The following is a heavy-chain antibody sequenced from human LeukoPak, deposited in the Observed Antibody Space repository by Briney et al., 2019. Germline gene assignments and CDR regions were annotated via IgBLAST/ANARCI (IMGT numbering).Heavy chain of an antibody. V-gene: IGHV3-23*01. CDR2: ISVSGGST. J-gene: IGHJ4*02. D-gene: IGHD3-3*01. CDR3: AKSTIFGEYYFDY. Sequence: GGSLRLSCVASGFTFSSYAMSWVRQAPGKGLEWVSAISVSGGSTYYADSVKGRFTISRDNSKNTLYLQMNSLGAEDTAVYYCAKSTIFGEYYFDYWGQGTLVTVSS. CDR1: GFTFSSYA.